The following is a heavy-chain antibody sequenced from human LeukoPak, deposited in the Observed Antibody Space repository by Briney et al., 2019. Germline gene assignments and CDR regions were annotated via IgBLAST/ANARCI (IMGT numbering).Heavy chain of an antibody. CDR1: GFTFSTYA. CDR3: ARDRPNYYGSDGHYYRRDGDY. D-gene: IGHD3-22*01. V-gene: IGHV3-23*01. J-gene: IGHJ4*02. Sequence: GGSLRLSCAASGFTFSTYAMSWVRQTPGKGLEWVSSITSRDGTTYYADSVKGRFTISRDNSENTLYLQMNSLRAEDSALYYCARDRPNYYGSDGHYYRRDGDYWGQGTLVTVSS. CDR2: ITSRDGTT.